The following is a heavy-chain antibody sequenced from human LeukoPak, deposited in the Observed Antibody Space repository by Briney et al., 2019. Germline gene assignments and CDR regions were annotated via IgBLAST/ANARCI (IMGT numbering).Heavy chain of an antibody. CDR3: ARDEYSSGWYAY. J-gene: IGHJ4*02. D-gene: IGHD6-19*01. V-gene: IGHV4-34*01. CDR1: GGYFSGYY. Sequence: PSETLSLACAVYGGYFSGYYWSWIRQPPGKGLEWIGEINHSGSTNYNPSLKSRVTISVDTSKNQFFLKLSSVTAADTAVYYCARDEYSSGWYAYWGQGTLVTVSS. CDR2: INHSGST.